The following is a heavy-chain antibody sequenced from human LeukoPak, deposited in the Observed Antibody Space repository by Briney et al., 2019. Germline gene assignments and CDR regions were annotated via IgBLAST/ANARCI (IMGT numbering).Heavy chain of an antibody. CDR3: ARVVTQGYYYGMDV. V-gene: IGHV3-48*01. Sequence: SVKGRFTISRDDAKNSLYLQMNSLRPEDTAVYYCARVVTQGYYYGMDVWGQGTTVTVSS. J-gene: IGHJ6*02.